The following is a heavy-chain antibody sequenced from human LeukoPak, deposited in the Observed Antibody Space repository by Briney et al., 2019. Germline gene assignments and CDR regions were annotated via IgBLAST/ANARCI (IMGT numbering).Heavy chain of an antibody. J-gene: IGHJ4*02. CDR3: ITPLPYSAQ. CDR1: GFNFDNAW. V-gene: IGHV3-15*07. Sequence: GGSLRLSCAASGFNFDNAWMYWVRQAPGKGLEWVGRIKSKIDGGAIDYATPVKGRFTMSRDDSKKTLYLQMNSLKTEDTAVYYCITPLPYSAQGGQGTLVTVSS. CDR2: IKSKIDGGAI. D-gene: IGHD2-21*01.